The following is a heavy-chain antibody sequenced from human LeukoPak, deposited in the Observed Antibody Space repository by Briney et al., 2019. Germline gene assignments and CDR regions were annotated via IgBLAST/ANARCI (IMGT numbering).Heavy chain of an antibody. J-gene: IGHJ4*02. CDR3: ARSSGTGTFSY. CDR2: VYYGRRP. CDR1: GDSISRSTYY. Sequence: SETLSLTCTVSGDSISRSTYYWAWIRQPPGKGLEWIGSVYYGRRPYFNPSLESRATISVDTSKNHFSLKMSSVTAADTAVYYCARSSGTGTFSYWGQGTLVTVSS. V-gene: IGHV4-39*02. D-gene: IGHD6-19*01.